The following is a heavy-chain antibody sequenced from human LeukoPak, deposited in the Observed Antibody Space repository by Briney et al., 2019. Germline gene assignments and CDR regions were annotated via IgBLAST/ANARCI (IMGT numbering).Heavy chain of an antibody. CDR1: GFTFSSYS. CDR3: AVAGHRGGYSSSWGIGYYYMDV. Sequence: PGGSLRLSCAASGFTFSSYSMNWVRQAPGKGLEWVSSISSSSSYIYYADSVKGRFTISRDNAKNSLYLQMNSLRAEDTAVYYCAVAGHRGGYSSSWGIGYYYMDVWGKGTTVTVSS. V-gene: IGHV3-21*01. J-gene: IGHJ6*03. CDR2: ISSSSSYI. D-gene: IGHD6-13*01.